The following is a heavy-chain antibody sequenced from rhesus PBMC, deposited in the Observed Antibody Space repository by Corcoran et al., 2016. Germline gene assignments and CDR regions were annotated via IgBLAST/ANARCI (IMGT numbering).Heavy chain of an antibody. CDR3: ATHVAFDF. CDR2: IYGVSGST. CDR1: GVSISSSNW. Sequence: QVQLQESGPGLVKPSETLSLTCAVSGVSISSSNWWSCIRQSPGKWLEWIGYIYGVSGSTSYNPSLKSRVTLYTNTSKHQFSLKLSSVTAADTAVYYCATHVAFDFWGQGLRVTVSS. J-gene: IGHJ3*01. V-gene: IGHV4-65*01.